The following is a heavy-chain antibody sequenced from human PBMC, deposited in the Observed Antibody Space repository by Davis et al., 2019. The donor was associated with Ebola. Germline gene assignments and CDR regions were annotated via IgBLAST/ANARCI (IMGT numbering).Heavy chain of an antibody. CDR2: ISGGSTTI. CDR3: ARAPYGDPTFDY. D-gene: IGHD4-17*01. V-gene: IGHV3-48*02. CDR1: GVTFRNAW. Sequence: GGSLRLSCAASGVTFRNAWLTWVRQAPGKGLEWVSYISGGSTTIYYADSVKGRFTISRDDAERSLFLQMDSLRDEDTALYYCARAPYGDPTFDYWGQGTLVTVSS. J-gene: IGHJ4*02.